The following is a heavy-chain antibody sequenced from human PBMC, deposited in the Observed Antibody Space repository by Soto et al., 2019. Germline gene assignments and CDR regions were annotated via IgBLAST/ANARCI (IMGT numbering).Heavy chain of an antibody. CDR2: ISHDGSYK. J-gene: IGHJ3*02. CDR3: AKGLLAIVGTTLPRDAFNI. D-gene: IGHD1-26*01. V-gene: IGHV3-30*18. Sequence: PRWSLRLSCAASVFSFTTYVMHWFRQAPGKGLEWVAVISHDGSYKYYGDAVKGRFTISRDTSKNAVYLEMNSLRPEDTAVYYCAKGLLAIVGTTLPRDAFNIWGQGTMVTVSS. CDR1: VFSFTTYV.